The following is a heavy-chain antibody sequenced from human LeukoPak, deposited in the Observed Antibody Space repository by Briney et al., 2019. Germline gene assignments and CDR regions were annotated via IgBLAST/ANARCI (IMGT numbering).Heavy chain of an antibody. CDR2: IYHSGDT. CDR3: ARLIAADPQLDC. J-gene: IGHJ4*02. V-gene: IGHV4-30-2*01. D-gene: IGHD6-13*01. Sequence: PSETLSLTCTVSGGSITSGGYYWSWIRRAPGRGLEWIGYIYHSGDTYSNPSLKGRATVSMDRSKNQFSLNLSSVTAADTAVYYCARLIAADPQLDCWGQGTLVTVSS. CDR1: GGSITSGGYY.